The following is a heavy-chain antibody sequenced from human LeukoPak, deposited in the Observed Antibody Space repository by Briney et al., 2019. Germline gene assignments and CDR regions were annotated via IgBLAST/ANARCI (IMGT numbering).Heavy chain of an antibody. CDR2: INYSGRS. V-gene: IGHV4-59*08. D-gene: IGHD2-21*01. J-gene: IGHJ4*02. CDR3: ARLDCLSDECYNY. CDR1: GNSITSDF. Sequence: SETLSLTCIVSGNSITSDFWSWIRQPPGRGLEWIGYINYSGRSEYDPSLKSRVTISVDRSRKRVSLKMRSVTAADTAVYYCARLDCLSDECYNYWAVGALVTVSS.